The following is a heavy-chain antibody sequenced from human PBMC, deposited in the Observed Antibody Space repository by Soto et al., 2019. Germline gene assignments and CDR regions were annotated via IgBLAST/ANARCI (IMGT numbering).Heavy chain of an antibody. CDR3: SRGILV. Sequence: QVQLQESGPGLVKPSQTLSLTCTVSGGSINSGGYCWSWIRQHPGKGLDWIGCISYGGSTSYNPSLKPRVTISVDTSKNLFSLKLTSVTAAGTAVYYCSRGILVWGQGALITVSS. CDR2: ISYGGST. CDR1: GGSINSGGYC. V-gene: IGHV4-31*03. D-gene: IGHD5-18*01. J-gene: IGHJ4*02.